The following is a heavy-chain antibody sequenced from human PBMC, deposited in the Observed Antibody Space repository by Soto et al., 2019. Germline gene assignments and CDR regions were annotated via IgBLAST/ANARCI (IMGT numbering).Heavy chain of an antibody. Sequence: QVQLQESGPGLVKPSQTLSLTCTVSGGSINSGGYFWSWIRQHPGKGLEWIGYISYSGSTSYNPSLKSRITISVDTSKNHFSLKLNSVTAADTAVYYCAGGHYTNSWSANYFDYWGQGTLVTVSS. CDR3: AGGHYTNSWSANYFDY. CDR2: ISYSGST. CDR1: GGSINSGGYF. D-gene: IGHD6-13*01. J-gene: IGHJ4*02. V-gene: IGHV4-31*03.